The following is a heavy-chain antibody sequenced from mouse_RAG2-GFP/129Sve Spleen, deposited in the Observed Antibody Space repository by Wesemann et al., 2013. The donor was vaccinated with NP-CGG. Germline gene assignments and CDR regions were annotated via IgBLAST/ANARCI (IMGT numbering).Heavy chain of an antibody. V-gene: IGHV1-18*01. D-gene: IGHD4-1*01. Sequence: GKSLEWIGDINPNNGDTFYNQKFKGKATLTVDKSSSTAYMQLNSLTSEDSAVYYCARGELGRVFAYWGQGTLVTVSA. CDR2: INPNNGDT. J-gene: IGHJ3*01. CDR3: ARGELGRVFAY.